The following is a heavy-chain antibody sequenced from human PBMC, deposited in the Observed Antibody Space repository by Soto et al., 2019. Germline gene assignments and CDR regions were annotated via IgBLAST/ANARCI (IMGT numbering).Heavy chain of an antibody. Sequence: GGSLRLSXAASGFTFSSYSMNWVRQAPGKGLEWVSSISSSSSYIYYADSVKGRFTISRDNAKNSLYLQMNSLRAEDTAVYYCARGYYDFLSGSPLPFDYWGQGTLVTVSS. V-gene: IGHV3-21*01. J-gene: IGHJ4*02. D-gene: IGHD3-3*01. CDR3: ARGYYDFLSGSPLPFDY. CDR1: GFTFSSYS. CDR2: ISSSSSYI.